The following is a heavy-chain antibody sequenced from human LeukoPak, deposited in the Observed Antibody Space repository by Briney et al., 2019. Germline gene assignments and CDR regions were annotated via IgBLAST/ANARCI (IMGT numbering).Heavy chain of an antibody. V-gene: IGHV3-73*01. D-gene: IGHD2-2*01. J-gene: IGHJ4*02. Sequence: GGSLRLSCAASGFTFSVFAMHWVRQASGKGLEWSGHIRSKANGYATAYAASVKGRFTISRDDSKNTAYLQMNSLKTEDTAVYCCIRLFDCSGFSWYVGAIDYWGRGTLVTVCS. CDR2: IRSKANGYAT. CDR1: GFTFSVFA. CDR3: IRLFDCSGFSWYVGAIDY.